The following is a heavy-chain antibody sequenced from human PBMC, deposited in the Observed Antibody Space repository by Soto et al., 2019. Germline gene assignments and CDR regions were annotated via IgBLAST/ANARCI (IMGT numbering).Heavy chain of an antibody. CDR3: ARDGITMVRGVIIGYYYGMDV. V-gene: IGHV3-7*01. CDR1: GFTFSSYW. Sequence: PGGSLRLSCAASGFTFSSYWMSWVRQAPGKGLEWVANIKQDGSEKYYVDSVKGRFTISRDNAKNSLYLQMNSLRAEDTAVYYCARDGITMVRGVIIGYYYGMDVWGQGTTVTVSS. CDR2: IKQDGSEK. J-gene: IGHJ6*02. D-gene: IGHD3-10*01.